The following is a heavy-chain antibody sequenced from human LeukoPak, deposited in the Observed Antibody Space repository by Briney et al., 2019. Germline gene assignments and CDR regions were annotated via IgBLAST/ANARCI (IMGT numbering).Heavy chain of an antibody. CDR1: GFTFCNYC. CDR3: ARIGSETYYDAYDI. CDR2: IIQDGSQK. D-gene: IGHD3-10*01. V-gene: IGHV3-7*03. Sequence: GGSLRLSCAASGFTFCNYCLGWVRQAPGRGLEWVANIIQDGSQKHYVDSVKGRLTISRDNAKNSLYLQMNSLGAEDTAMYYCARIGSETYYDAYDIWGQGTMVTVFS. J-gene: IGHJ3*02.